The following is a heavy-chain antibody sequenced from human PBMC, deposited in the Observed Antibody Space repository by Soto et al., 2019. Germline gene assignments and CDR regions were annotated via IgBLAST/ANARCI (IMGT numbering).Heavy chain of an antibody. D-gene: IGHD1-1*01. J-gene: IGHJ4*02. CDR2: IYYSGST. CDR1: GGPMSSFY. Sequence: SETLSLTCTVSGGPMSSFYWTWIRQPPGKGLEWIGYIYYSGSTNYNPSLKSRVTISVDTSKNQFSLKLSSVTAADTAVYYCAAHDWKTYYFDYWGQGTLVTVSS. CDR3: AAHDWKTYYFDY. V-gene: IGHV4-59*01.